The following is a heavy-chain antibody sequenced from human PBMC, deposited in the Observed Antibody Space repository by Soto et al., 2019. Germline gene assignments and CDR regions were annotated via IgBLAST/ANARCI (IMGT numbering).Heavy chain of an antibody. CDR2: INSDGSST. CDR3: ATDGSYAQHV. CDR1: GFTFSSTW. V-gene: IGHV3-74*03. D-gene: IGHD3-16*01. Sequence: EEQVVESGGGLVQPGGSLRLSCAASGFTFSSTWMHWVRQAPGKGLEWVSHINSDGSSTTYEDSVRGRFTISRDNAKNTVDLQMNSLRAEDTAVYYCATDGSYAQHVWGQGTTVTVSS. J-gene: IGHJ6*02.